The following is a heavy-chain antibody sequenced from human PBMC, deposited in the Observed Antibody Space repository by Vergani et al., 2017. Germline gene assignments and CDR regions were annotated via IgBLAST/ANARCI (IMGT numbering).Heavy chain of an antibody. CDR2: IDHTGRP. J-gene: IGHJ6*03. Sequence: QVQLQQWGGGLLKPSETLSLTCFVNGGSFTSYHWTLIRQSPGEGLDWVGDIDHTGRPDYNPSLKSRLTMSVDKSRNQFSLTLNSVTATDTAIYFCARVNTETNGHLYYYYYMDVWGEGSAVTDS. CDR3: ARVNTETNGHLYYYYYMDV. D-gene: IGHD4-11*01. V-gene: IGHV4-34*01. CDR1: GGSFTSYH.